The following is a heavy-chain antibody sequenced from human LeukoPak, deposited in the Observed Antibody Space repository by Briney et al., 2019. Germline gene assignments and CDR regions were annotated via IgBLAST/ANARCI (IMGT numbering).Heavy chain of an antibody. CDR2: INPSGGST. CDR1: GYTFTSYY. V-gene: IGHV1-46*03. CDR3: ATGSYGPPTFDY. J-gene: IGHJ4*02. D-gene: IGHD1-26*01. Sequence: ASVRVSCKASGYTFTSYYMHWVRQAPGQGLEWMGIINPSGGSTSYAQKFQGRVTMTRDTSTSTVYMELSSLRSEDTAVYYCATGSYGPPTFDYWGQGTLVTVSS.